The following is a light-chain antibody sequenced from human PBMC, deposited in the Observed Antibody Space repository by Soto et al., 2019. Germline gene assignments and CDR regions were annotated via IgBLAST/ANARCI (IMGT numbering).Light chain of an antibody. J-gene: IGKJ4*01. CDR2: YAS. Sequence: EILMTQSPATLSVSPGDRATLSCRASQSVSSDLAWYQQKPGQAPRLLIFYASTRATDIPARFSGSGSGTEFTLTISSLQSEDFAVYYCQQYSNWPPVLTFGGGTKVEIK. V-gene: IGKV3-15*01. CDR3: QQYSNWPPVLT. CDR1: QSVSSD.